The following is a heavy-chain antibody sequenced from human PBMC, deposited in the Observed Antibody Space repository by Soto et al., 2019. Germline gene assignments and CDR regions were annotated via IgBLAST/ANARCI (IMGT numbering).Heavy chain of an antibody. J-gene: IGHJ4*02. V-gene: IGHV3-21*01. CDR2: ISTSSNYI. D-gene: IGHD5-12*01. CDR3: ARDGGYSGYDC. Sequence: EVQLVESGGGLVKPGGSLRLSCAASGFTFSSYSMNRVRQAPGKGLEWVSSISTSSNYIYYADSVKGRFTISRDNAKNSLYLQMNSLRAEDTAVYYCARDGGYSGYDCWGQGTLVTVSS. CDR1: GFTFSSYS.